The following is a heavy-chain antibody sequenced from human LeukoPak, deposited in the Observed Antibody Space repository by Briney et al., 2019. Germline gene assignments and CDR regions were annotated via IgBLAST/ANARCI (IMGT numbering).Heavy chain of an antibody. Sequence: GGSLRLSCAASGFTFSNAWMSWVRQAPGKGLEWVGRIKSKTDGGTTDYAAPVKGRFTISRDDSKNTLYLQMNSLKTEDTAVYYCTTADYYDSSGYPTAFDYWGQGTLVTVSP. CDR1: GFTFSNAW. J-gene: IGHJ4*02. V-gene: IGHV3-15*01. CDR2: IKSKTDGGTT. D-gene: IGHD3-22*01. CDR3: TTADYYDSSGYPTAFDY.